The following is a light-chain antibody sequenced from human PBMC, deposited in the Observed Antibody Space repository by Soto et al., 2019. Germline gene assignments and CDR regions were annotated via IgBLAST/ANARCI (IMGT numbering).Light chain of an antibody. J-gene: IGKJ2*01. CDR1: QSLSSTY. V-gene: IGKV3-20*01. Sequence: EIELTQSPGTLSLSPGERASVSCRASQSLSSTYLAWYQHKPGQAPRLLIFNTSNRATVVPDRVSGSGSGTDFTLTINRLEPEDFAVYFCQQYAMSPTTFGQGTKLEIK. CDR3: QQYAMSPTT. CDR2: NTS.